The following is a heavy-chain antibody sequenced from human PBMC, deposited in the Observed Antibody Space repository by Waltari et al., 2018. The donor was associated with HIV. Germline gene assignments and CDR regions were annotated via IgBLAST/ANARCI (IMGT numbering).Heavy chain of an antibody. V-gene: IGHV2-5*01. D-gene: IGHD6-19*01. CDR2: IYWNDDK. J-gene: IGHJ4*02. Sequence: QITLKESGPTLVKPTQTLTLTCTFSGFSLSTSGVGVGWIRQPPGKALEWLALIYWNDDKRYSPSLKSRLTITKDTAKNQVVLTMTNMDPVDTATYYCAHSSNSGWYWDYWGQGTLVTVSS. CDR1: GFSLSTSGVG. CDR3: AHSSNSGWYWDY.